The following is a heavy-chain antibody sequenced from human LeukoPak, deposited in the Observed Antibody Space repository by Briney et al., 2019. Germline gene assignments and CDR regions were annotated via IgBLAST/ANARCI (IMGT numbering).Heavy chain of an antibody. Sequence: GGSLRLSCVASGFSLSSYSINWVPQAPGKGLEWVSYISGGADPIYYADSVKGRFTISRDIGKNSLYLQMNSLRVEDTAVYYCARDRRYSDSGYFYYDYWGQGALVTVSS. CDR3: ARDRRYSDSGYFYYDY. CDR2: ISGGADPI. V-gene: IGHV3-48*01. CDR1: GFSLSSYS. D-gene: IGHD3-22*01. J-gene: IGHJ4*02.